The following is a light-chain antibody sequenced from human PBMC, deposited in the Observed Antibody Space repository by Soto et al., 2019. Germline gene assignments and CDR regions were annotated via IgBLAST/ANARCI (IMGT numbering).Light chain of an antibody. CDR1: QSVSNY. CDR2: VAS. V-gene: IGKV3-20*01. J-gene: IGKJ1*01. CDR3: QQYGGSPQT. Sequence: EIVLTQSPGTLSLSPGERATLSCRASQSVSNYLAWYQQKPGQAPRLLIYVASSRATGIPDRFSGSGSGTEFTLTISRLEPEDFAVYYCQQYGGSPQTFGQGTKVEIK.